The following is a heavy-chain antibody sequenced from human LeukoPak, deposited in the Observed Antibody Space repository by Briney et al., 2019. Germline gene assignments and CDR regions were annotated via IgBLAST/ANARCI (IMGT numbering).Heavy chain of an antibody. D-gene: IGHD6-13*01. V-gene: IGHV4-59*01. CDR3: ARGRVSSSTWYSTYYYYFYMDV. CDR1: DDSLTIYY. J-gene: IGHJ6*03. Sequence: SGTLSLTCTVSDDSLTIYYWTWIRQPPGKGLEWVGYIDHTGITNYNPSLISRGTISRHTTKNHISLVLSSATAADTAVYVCARGRVSSSTWYSTYYYYFYMDVWGKGTTVTVSS. CDR2: IDHTGIT.